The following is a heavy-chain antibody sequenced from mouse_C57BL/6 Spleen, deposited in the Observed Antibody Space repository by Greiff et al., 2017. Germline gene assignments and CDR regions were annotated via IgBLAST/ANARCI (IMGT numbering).Heavy chain of an antibody. CDR3: ARRGAPMTTVVDPYAMDY. CDR2: INPSSGYT. Sequence: QVQLQQSGAELARPGASVKMSCKASGYTFTSYTMHWVKQRPGQGLEWIGYINPSSGYTKYNQKFKDKATLTADKSSSTAYMQLSSLTSEDSAVYYCARRGAPMTTVVDPYAMDYWGQGTSVTVSS. CDR1: GYTFTSYT. J-gene: IGHJ4*01. D-gene: IGHD1-1*01. V-gene: IGHV1-4*01.